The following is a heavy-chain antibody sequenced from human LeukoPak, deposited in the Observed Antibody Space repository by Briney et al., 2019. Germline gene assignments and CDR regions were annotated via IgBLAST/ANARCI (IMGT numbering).Heavy chain of an antibody. CDR3: ARDPTNTSGRYAYFDY. J-gene: IGHJ4*02. CDR2: ISCFNGDT. V-gene: IGHV1-18*01. CDR1: GYTFNHHG. D-gene: IGHD6-19*01. Sequence: GASVKVSCKASGYTFNHHGISWVRQAPGQGLEWMGWISCFNGDTHLAQQFQGRVTMTTDTSTTTAYMELRSLRSDDTALYYCARDPTNTSGRYAYFDYWGQGTLVTVSS.